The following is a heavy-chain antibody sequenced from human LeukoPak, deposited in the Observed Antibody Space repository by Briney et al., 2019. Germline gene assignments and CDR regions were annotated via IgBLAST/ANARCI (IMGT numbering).Heavy chain of an antibody. J-gene: IGHJ4*02. Sequence: SETLSLTCTVSGASISPYYWSWIRQPAGKGLEWIGRIYTSGSTNYNPSLKSRVTISVDTSKNQFSLKLSSVTAADTAVCYCARGRIAVAGGFDYWGQGTLVTVSS. CDR1: GASISPYY. V-gene: IGHV4-4*07. CDR3: ARGRIAVAGGFDY. D-gene: IGHD6-19*01. CDR2: IYTSGST.